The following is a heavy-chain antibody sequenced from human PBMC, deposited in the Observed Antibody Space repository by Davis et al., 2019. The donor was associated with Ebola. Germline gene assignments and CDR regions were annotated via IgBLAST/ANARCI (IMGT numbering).Heavy chain of an antibody. CDR1: GFTFSIYH. J-gene: IGHJ4*02. CDR2: ISSRGTYK. CDR3: VRYDAAFRSFDH. V-gene: IGHV3-21*01. Sequence: GESLKISCAASGFTFSIYHMNWVRQPPGKGLEWVSSISSRGTYKYSADSVKGRFTISRDDAKNSLFLQMDSLRDEDTAVYYCVRYDAAFRSFDHWGQGTLVTVSS. D-gene: IGHD3-16*01.